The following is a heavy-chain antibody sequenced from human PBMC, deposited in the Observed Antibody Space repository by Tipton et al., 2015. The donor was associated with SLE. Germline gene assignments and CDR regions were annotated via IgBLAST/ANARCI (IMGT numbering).Heavy chain of an antibody. CDR1: GGSITNSNCF. D-gene: IGHD2-21*02. CDR2: FYYGGST. V-gene: IGHV4-39*07. CDR3: ARLVTLSRIDF. J-gene: IGHJ4*02. Sequence: TLSLTCSVSGGSITNSNCFWGWIRQPPGKGLEWIGTFYYGGSTFYNPSLRSRVTMLLDTSKNQFSLNLRSVTAADTAVYYCARLVTLSRIDFWGQGALVTVSS.